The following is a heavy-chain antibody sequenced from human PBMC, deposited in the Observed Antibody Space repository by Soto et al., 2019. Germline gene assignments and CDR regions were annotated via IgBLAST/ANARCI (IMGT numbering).Heavy chain of an antibody. CDR3: ARDTKTAYDSSGYYSGNYFDY. V-gene: IGHV3-33*08. D-gene: IGHD3-22*01. CDR2: IWYDGSNK. CDR1: GFTFSSYS. J-gene: IGHJ4*02. Sequence: GGSLRLSCAASGFTFSSYSMNWVRQAPGKGLEWVAVIWYDGSNKYYADSVKGRFTISRDNSKNTLYLQMNSLRAEDTAVYYCARDTKTAYDSSGYYSGNYFDYWGQGTLVTVSS.